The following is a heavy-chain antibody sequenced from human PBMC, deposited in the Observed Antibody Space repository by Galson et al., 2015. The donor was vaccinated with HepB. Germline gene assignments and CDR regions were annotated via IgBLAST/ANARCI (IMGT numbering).Heavy chain of an antibody. Sequence: SVKVSCKASGGTFSSYAISWVRQAPGQGLEWMGGIIPIFGTANYAQKFQGRVTITADESTSTAYMELSSLRSEDTAVYYCARDGYCSSTSCTPPGLWDYYYYYGMDVWGQGTTVTVSS. D-gene: IGHD2-2*03. CDR3: ARDGYCSSTSCTPPGLWDYYYYYGMDV. CDR2: IIPIFGTA. CDR1: GGTFSSYA. J-gene: IGHJ6*02. V-gene: IGHV1-69*13.